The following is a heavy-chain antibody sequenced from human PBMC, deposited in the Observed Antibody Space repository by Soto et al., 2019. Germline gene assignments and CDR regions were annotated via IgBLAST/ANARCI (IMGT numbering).Heavy chain of an antibody. Sequence: GASVKVSCKASGYTFTGYYMHWVRQAPGQGLEWMGWINPNSGGTNYAQKFQGWVTMTRDTSISTAYMELSRLRSDDTAVYYYARESKLSGYYEDYYYYYGMDVWGQGTTVTVSS. CDR1: GYTFTGYY. D-gene: IGHD3-22*01. V-gene: IGHV1-2*04. CDR2: INPNSGGT. J-gene: IGHJ6*02. CDR3: ARESKLSGYYEDYYYYYGMDV.